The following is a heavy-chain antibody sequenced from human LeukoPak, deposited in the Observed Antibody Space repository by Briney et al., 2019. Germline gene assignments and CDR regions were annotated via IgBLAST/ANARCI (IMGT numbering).Heavy chain of an antibody. J-gene: IGHJ4*02. V-gene: IGHV1-18*01. CDR1: GYTFTNYG. Sequence: GASVKVSCKASGYTFTNYGISWVRQAPGQGLEWMGWISAYNGNTNYAQKLQGRVTMTTDTSTSTAYMELRSLRSDDTAVYYCARDRVGYCSSTSCFRESFDYWGQGTLVTVSS. D-gene: IGHD2-2*01. CDR3: ARDRVGYCSSTSCFRESFDY. CDR2: ISAYNGNT.